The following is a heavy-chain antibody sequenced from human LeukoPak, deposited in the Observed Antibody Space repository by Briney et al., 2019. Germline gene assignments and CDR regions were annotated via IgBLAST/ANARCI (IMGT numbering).Heavy chain of an antibody. Sequence: GGSLRLSCVASGFTFSRYGMNWVRQAPGKGLEWVSAISGSGGATYYADSVKGRFTISRDNSKNTLYLQMNSLRAEDTAVYYCAKSNTLGGIYYYYMDVWGKGTTVTVSS. CDR2: ISGSGGAT. D-gene: IGHD4-11*01. V-gene: IGHV3-23*01. CDR1: GFTFSRYG. CDR3: AKSNTLGGIYYYYMDV. J-gene: IGHJ6*03.